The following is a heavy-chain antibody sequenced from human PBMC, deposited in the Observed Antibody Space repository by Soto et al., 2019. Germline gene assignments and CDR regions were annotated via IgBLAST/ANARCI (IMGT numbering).Heavy chain of an antibody. CDR1: GGTFSSYA. J-gene: IGHJ4*02. Sequence: ASVKVSCKASGGTFSSYAISWVRQAPGQGLEWMGGIIPIFGTANYAQKFQGRVTITADKSTSTAYMELSSLRSEDTAVYYCARADCSGGSRYSFPGPNFDYWGQGTLVTVSS. CDR3: ARADCSGGSRYSFPGPNFDY. V-gene: IGHV1-69*06. D-gene: IGHD2-15*01. CDR2: IIPIFGTA.